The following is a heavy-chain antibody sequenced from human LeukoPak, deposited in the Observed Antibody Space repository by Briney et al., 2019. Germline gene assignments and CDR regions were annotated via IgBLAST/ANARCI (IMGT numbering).Heavy chain of an antibody. J-gene: IGHJ3*02. D-gene: IGHD2-8*02. CDR3: ARDRGYALVEGAFDI. CDR1: GFTFSSYE. Sequence: GGSLRLSCAASGFTFSSYEMNWVRQPPGKGLEWDSYISSSSSTIYYADSVKGRFTISTDNAKNSLYLQMNSLRDEDTAVYYCARDRGYALVEGAFDIWGQGTMVTVSS. V-gene: IGHV3-48*03. CDR2: ISSSSSTI.